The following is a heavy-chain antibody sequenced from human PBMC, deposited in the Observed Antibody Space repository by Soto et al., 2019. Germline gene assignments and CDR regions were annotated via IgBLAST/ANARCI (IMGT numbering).Heavy chain of an antibody. D-gene: IGHD6-13*01. CDR3: ARDNSSWYAFYFDY. V-gene: IGHV3-21*01. CDR1: VFTFSSYS. Sequence: GWSLRLSCAASVFTFSSYSMNWVRQAPGKGLEWVSSISSSSSYIYYADSVKGRFTISRDNAKNSLYLQMNSLRAEDTAVYYCARDNSSWYAFYFDYWGKGTLVTVSS. J-gene: IGHJ4*02. CDR2: ISSSSSYI.